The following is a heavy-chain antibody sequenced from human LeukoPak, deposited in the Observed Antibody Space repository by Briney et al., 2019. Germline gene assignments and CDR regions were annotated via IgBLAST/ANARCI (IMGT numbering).Heavy chain of an antibody. D-gene: IGHD4-17*01. CDR2: ISISSSYI. CDR3: ARSGAPRNNFGDYRGDY. V-gene: IGHV3-21*04. CDR1: GFTFSSYS. J-gene: IGHJ4*02. Sequence: GGSLRLSCAASGFTFSSYSMNWVRQAPGKGLEWVSSISISSSYIYYADSVKGRFTISRDNAKNSLYLQMNSLRSEDTAVYYCARSGAPRNNFGDYRGDYWGQGTLVTVSS.